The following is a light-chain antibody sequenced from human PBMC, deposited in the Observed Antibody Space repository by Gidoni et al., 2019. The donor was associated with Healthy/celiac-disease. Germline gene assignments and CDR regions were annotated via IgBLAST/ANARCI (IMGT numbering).Light chain of an antibody. Sequence: EIVLTQSPGTLTLSPGERATLSCRASQSVSSSYLAWYQQKPGQAPRLRIYGASSRATGIPDRFSGSGSGTDFTLTISRLEPEDFAVYYCQQYGSSRCSCGQGTKLEIK. CDR2: GAS. CDR3: QQYGSSRCS. CDR1: QSVSSSY. J-gene: IGKJ2*04. V-gene: IGKV3-20*01.